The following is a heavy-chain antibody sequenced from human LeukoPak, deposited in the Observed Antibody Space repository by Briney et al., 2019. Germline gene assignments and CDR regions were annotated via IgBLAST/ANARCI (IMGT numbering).Heavy chain of an antibody. Sequence: SETLSLTCTVSDYSISSGYYWGWIRQSPGKGLEWIGSIYYSGSSSYNPSLQSRVSISVDTSKNHISLKVFSLTAADTALYYCARHVSGSAMMHYFDYWGQGNLVTVSS. D-gene: IGHD5-18*01. CDR3: ARHVSGSAMMHYFDY. J-gene: IGHJ4*02. CDR2: IYYSGSS. V-gene: IGHV4-38-2*02. CDR1: DYSISSGYY.